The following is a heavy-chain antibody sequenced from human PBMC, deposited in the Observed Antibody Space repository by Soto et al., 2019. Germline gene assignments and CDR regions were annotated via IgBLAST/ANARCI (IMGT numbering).Heavy chain of an antibody. CDR1: GYSFTSYW. CDR2: IDPSDSYT. CDR3: ARPTRDGYGPSGYYNYGIDV. J-gene: IGHJ6*02. D-gene: IGHD5-12*01. V-gene: IGHV5-10-1*01. Sequence: GESLKISCKGSGYSFTSYWISWVRQMPGKGLEWMGRIDPSDSYTNYSPSFQGHVTISADKSISTAYLQWSSLKASDTAMYYCARPTRDGYGPSGYYNYGIDVWGQGTKVTVSS.